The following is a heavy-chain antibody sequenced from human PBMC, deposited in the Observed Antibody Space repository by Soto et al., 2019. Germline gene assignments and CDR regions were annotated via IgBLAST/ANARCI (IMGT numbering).Heavy chain of an antibody. Sequence: PSETLSLTCAVYGGSFSGYYWSWIRQPPGKGLEWIGEINHSGSTNYNPSLKSRVTISVDTSKNQFSLKLSSVTAADTAVYYCARTHPLRGVTPFDYWGQGTLVTVSS. CDR2: INHSGST. CDR3: ARTHPLRGVTPFDY. CDR1: GGSFSGYY. D-gene: IGHD3-10*01. V-gene: IGHV4-34*01. J-gene: IGHJ4*02.